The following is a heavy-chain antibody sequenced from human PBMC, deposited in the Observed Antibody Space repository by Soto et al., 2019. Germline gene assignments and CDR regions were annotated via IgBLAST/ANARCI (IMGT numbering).Heavy chain of an antibody. V-gene: IGHV2-5*02. J-gene: IGHJ3*01. CDR2: ISWDDDT. CDR3: AHAFGGTSWLNDALDV. CDR1: GFSFSADGVG. D-gene: IGHD3-16*01. Sequence: HITLKESGPTLVKPTQTLTLTCIFSGFSFSADGVGVGWIRQPPGKTLEWLALISWDDDTRYRPSLKSRLTITKDSSKNLVVLTMTNMDPLYTATYYCAHAFGGTSWLNDALDVWGQGTVVTVSS.